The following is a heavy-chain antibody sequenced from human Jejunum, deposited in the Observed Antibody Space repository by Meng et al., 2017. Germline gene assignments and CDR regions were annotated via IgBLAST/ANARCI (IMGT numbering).Heavy chain of an antibody. CDR2: INDSGST. D-gene: IGHD4-11*01. V-gene: IGHV4-34*01. CDR3: ARGNEYSNYGADF. Sequence: HVKLQPSGAGLLKHAETLSLTCAVYGGSISDYYWTWIRQPPGKGLEWIGEINDSGSTNYNPSLKSRVTISVDTSKSKFYLRVSSVTAAATAVYYCARGNEYSNYGADFWGQGTLVTVSS. J-gene: IGHJ4*02. CDR1: GGSISDYY.